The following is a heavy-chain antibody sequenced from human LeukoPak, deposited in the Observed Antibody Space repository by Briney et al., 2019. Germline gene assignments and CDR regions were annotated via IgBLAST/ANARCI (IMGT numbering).Heavy chain of an antibody. Sequence: PGGSLRLSCAASGFTFSGSAMHWVRQASGKGLEWAGRIRSKANSYATAYAASVKGRFTISRDDSKNTAYLQMNSLKTEDTAVYYCTRFGVAYGDYWGQGTLVTVSS. CDR1: GFTFSGSA. D-gene: IGHD3-10*01. V-gene: IGHV3-73*01. CDR2: IRSKANSYAT. CDR3: TRFGVAYGDY. J-gene: IGHJ4*02.